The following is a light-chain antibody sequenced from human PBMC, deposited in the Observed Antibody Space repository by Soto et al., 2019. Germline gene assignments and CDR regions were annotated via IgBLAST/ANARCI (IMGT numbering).Light chain of an antibody. CDR2: LGS. J-gene: IGKJ1*01. V-gene: IGKV2-28*01. CDR3: MQTLQSWT. CDR1: QSLLHRNGYNY. Sequence: DIVMTQSPLSLPVTPGEPASISCRSSQSLLHRNGYNYLDWYLQKPGQSPQLLIYLGSNRASGVPDRFSGSGSGTDFTLEISRVEAEDVGVYYCMQTLQSWTFGQGTKVEIK.